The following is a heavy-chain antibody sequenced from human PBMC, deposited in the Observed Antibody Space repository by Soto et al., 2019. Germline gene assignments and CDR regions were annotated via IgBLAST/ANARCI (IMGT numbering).Heavy chain of an antibody. J-gene: IGHJ4*02. D-gene: IGHD3-3*01. CDR1: GFTFSSYG. CDR2: ISYDGSNK. Sequence: QVQLVESGGGVVQPGRSLRLSCAASGFTFSSYGMHWVRQAPGKGLEWVAVISYDGSNKYYADSVKGLFTISRDNSKNTLSQQMNSRRAENTVVYYCAKDEILGAGGDDFWGDYYDYWGQGTLVTVSS. V-gene: IGHV3-30*18. CDR3: AKDEILGAGGDDFWGDYYDY.